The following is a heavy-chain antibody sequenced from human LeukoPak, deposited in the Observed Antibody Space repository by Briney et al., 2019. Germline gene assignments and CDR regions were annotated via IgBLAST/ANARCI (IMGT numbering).Heavy chain of an antibody. CDR3: ARDRAIRAVAGPHWFDP. Sequence: ASVKVSCKASGYTFTGYYMHWVRQAPGQGLEWMGWISAYNGNTNYAQKLQGRVTMTTDTSTSTAYMELRSLRSDDTAVYYCARDRAIRAVAGPHWFDPWGQGTLVTVSS. J-gene: IGHJ5*02. V-gene: IGHV1-18*04. CDR2: ISAYNGNT. CDR1: GYTFTGYY. D-gene: IGHD6-19*01.